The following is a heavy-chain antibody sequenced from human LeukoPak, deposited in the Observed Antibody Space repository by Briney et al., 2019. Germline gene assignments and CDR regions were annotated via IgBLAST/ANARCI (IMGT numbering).Heavy chain of an antibody. CDR1: GGSFSDY. D-gene: IGHD1-14*01. CDR3: ARGRTVFDP. Sequence: TSETLSLTCAVYGGSFSDYWSWIRQPPGKGLEWIGEINHSGSTNYNPSLKSRVTISVDTSKNQFSLKLASVTAADTAVYYCARGRTVFDPWGQGTLVAVSS. V-gene: IGHV4-34*01. CDR2: INHSGST. J-gene: IGHJ5*02.